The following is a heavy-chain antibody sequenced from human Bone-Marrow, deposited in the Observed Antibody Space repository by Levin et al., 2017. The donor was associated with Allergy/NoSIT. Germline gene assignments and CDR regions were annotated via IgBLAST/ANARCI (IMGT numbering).Heavy chain of an antibody. Sequence: LPGGSLRLSCAASGFTFSDHYMDWVRQAPGKGLECVGRTTHKANSYTTEYAASVKGRFTISRDHSKNLLYLQMNSLRTDDTAMYYCGVWLAGRPVGGQGTLVTVSS. D-gene: IGHD6-19*01. J-gene: IGHJ4*02. CDR1: GFTFSDHY. V-gene: IGHV3-72*01. CDR2: TTHKANSYTT. CDR3: GVWLAGRPV.